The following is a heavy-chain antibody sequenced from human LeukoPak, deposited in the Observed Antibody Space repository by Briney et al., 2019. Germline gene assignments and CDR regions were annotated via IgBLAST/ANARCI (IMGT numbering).Heavy chain of an antibody. Sequence: SETLSLTCTVSGGSISSSSYYWGWIRQPPGKGLEWIGSIYYSGSTYYNPSLKSRVTISVDTSKNQFSLKLSSVTAADTAVYYCAREAGDDYGGKVDYWGQGTLVTVSS. J-gene: IGHJ4*02. D-gene: IGHD4-23*01. V-gene: IGHV4-39*07. CDR1: GGSISSSSYY. CDR3: AREAGDDYGGKVDY. CDR2: IYYSGST.